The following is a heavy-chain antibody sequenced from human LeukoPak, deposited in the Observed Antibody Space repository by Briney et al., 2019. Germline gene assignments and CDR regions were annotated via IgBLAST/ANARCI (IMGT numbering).Heavy chain of an antibody. Sequence: SQTLSLTCTVSGGSISSGGYYWSWIRQHPGKGLEWIGYIYYSGSTYYNPSLKSRVTISVDASKNQFSLKLSSVTAADTAVYYCARGLLMVYATDYYYGMDVWGQGTTVTVSS. J-gene: IGHJ6*02. D-gene: IGHD2-8*01. CDR2: IYYSGST. CDR1: GGSISSGGYY. V-gene: IGHV4-31*03. CDR3: ARGLLMVYATDYYYGMDV.